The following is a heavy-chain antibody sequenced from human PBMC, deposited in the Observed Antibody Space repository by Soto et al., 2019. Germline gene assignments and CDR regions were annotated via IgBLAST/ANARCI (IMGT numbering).Heavy chain of an antibody. CDR2: INASLGNT. CDR1: GYTFTSYA. D-gene: IGHD3-22*01. V-gene: IGHV1-3*01. Sequence: ASVKVSCKASGYTFTSYAIHWVRQAPGQRLEWMGRINASLGNTNYSQKFQGRVTITRDTSTSTAYMELSSLRSEDTAVYYCAREGSTNYYDSSGYYTGSWFDPWGQGTLVTVSS. CDR3: AREGSTNYYDSSGYYTGSWFDP. J-gene: IGHJ5*02.